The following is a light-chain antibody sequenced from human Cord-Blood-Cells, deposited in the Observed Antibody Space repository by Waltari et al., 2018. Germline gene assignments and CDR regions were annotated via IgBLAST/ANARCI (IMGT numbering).Light chain of an antibody. V-gene: IGKV4-1*01. CDR1: QSVLYSSNNKNY. Sequence: DIVMTQSPDSLAVSLGERATINCKYSQSVLYSSNNKNYLAWYQQKPGQPPKLIIYWASTLESGVPDRFSGSGSGTDFTLTISSLQAEDVAVYYCQQYYSTPLTFGGGTKVEIK. CDR2: WAS. J-gene: IGKJ4*01. CDR3: QQYYSTPLT.